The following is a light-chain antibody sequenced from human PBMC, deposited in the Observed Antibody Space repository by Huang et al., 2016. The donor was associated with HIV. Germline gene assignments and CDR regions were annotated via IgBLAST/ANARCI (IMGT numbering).Light chain of an antibody. CDR1: QSINSN. CDR3: QQVYSTPWT. CDR2: AAS. Sequence: DIQMTQSPSYLSASVGDRVTITCRASQSINSNLNWDQQKPEKAPKHLIYAASSLQSGVPSRFSGSGSGTDFTLTISSLQPEDFATYCCQQVYSTPWTFGQGTKVEIK. V-gene: IGKV1-39*01. J-gene: IGKJ1*01.